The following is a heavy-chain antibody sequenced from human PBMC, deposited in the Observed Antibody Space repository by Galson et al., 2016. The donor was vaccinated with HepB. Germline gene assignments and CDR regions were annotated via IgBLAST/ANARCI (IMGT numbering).Heavy chain of an antibody. D-gene: IGHD6-19*01. CDR3: AKGRRLYSYSSGWYYFDY. J-gene: IGHJ4*02. CDR2: ISGSGGST. CDR1: GFTFSSYA. Sequence: SLRLSCAASGFTFSSYAMSWVRQAPGKGLEWVSAISGSGGSTYYADSVKGRFTISRDNSKNTLYLQMNSLSAEDTAVYYCAKGRRLYSYSSGWYYFDYRGQGTLVTVSS. V-gene: IGHV3-23*01.